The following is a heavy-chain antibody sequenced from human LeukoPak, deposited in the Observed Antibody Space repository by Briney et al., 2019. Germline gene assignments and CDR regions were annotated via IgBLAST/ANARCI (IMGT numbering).Heavy chain of an antibody. CDR1: GFTFSSYW. D-gene: IGHD1-1*01. J-gene: IGHJ2*01. CDR2: IKQDGSEK. Sequence: GGSLRLSCAASGFTFSSYWMSWVRHTPGKGLEWVANIKQDGSEKYFVDSVKGRFTISRDNAKNSPYLQMNSLRAEDTAVYYCAGRDTTGYIPREWDYWYIDLWGRGTLVSVSS. CDR3: AGRDTTGYIPREWDYWYIDL. V-gene: IGHV3-7*01.